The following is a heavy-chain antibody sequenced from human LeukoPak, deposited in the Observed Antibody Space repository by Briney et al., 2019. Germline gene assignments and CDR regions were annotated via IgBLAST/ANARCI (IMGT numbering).Heavy chain of an antibody. CDR3: ARSPMATGSWYFDL. V-gene: IGHV3-23*01. CDR1: GLAFSTCV. Sequence: GGSLRLSCAASGLAFSTCVMTWVRRTPGKGLEWVSSISGRADNTYYADSVKGRFTISRDNSKNTLDLQMSNLRAEDTAVYFCARSPMATGSWYFDLWGRGTLVTVSS. CDR2: ISGRADNT. J-gene: IGHJ2*01. D-gene: IGHD5-24*01.